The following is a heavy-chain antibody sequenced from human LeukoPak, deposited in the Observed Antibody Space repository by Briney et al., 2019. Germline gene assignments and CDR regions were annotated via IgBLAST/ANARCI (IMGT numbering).Heavy chain of an antibody. D-gene: IGHD3-22*01. V-gene: IGHV1-18*01. CDR1: GYTFTSYG. CDR3: ARQVYYDSSAKAFDI. CDR2: ISAYNGNT. J-gene: IGHJ3*02. Sequence: ASVKVSCKASGYTFTSYGISWVRQAPGQGLEWMGWISAYNGNTNYAQKLQGRVTMTTDTSTSTAYMELRSLRSDDTAVYYCARQVYYDSSAKAFDIWGQGTMVTVSS.